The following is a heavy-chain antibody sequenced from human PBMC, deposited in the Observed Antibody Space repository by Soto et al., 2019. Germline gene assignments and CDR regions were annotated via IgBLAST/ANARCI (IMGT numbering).Heavy chain of an antibody. J-gene: IGHJ4*02. CDR3: EKEPYGSGSYYIKEDYFDY. V-gene: IGHV3-23*01. Sequence: EVQLLESGGGLVQPGGSLRLSCAASGFTFSSYAMSWVRQAPGKGLEWVSAISGSGGSTYYADSVKGRFTISRDNSKNTLYLQMNSLRAEDTAVYYCEKEPYGSGSYYIKEDYFDYWGQGTLVTVSS. CDR1: GFTFSSYA. CDR2: ISGSGGST. D-gene: IGHD3-10*01.